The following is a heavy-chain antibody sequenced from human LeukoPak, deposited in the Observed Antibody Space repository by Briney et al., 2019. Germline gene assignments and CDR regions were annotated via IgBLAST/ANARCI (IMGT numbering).Heavy chain of an antibody. V-gene: IGHV1-8*01. D-gene: IGHD2-15*01. Sequence: GASVKVSCKASGYTFTSYDINWVRQATGQGLEWMGWMNPNSGNTGYAQKFQGRVTMTRNTSISTAYMELSSLRSEDTAVYYCARGRYCSGGSCYRLDNWFDPWGQGTLVTVSS. CDR1: GYTFTSYD. CDR3: ARGRYCSGGSCYRLDNWFDP. CDR2: MNPNSGNT. J-gene: IGHJ5*02.